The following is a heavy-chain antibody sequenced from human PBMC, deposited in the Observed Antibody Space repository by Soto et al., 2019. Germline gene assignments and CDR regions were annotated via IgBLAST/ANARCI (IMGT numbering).Heavy chain of an antibody. J-gene: IGHJ4*02. CDR1: GGSFSGYD. CDR2: INHSGST. CDR3: ARDKITGLFDY. Sequence: SETLSLTCAVDGGSFSGYDWTLIRPPPGTGLEWIGEINHSGSTNYNPSLKSRVTISVDTSKNQFSLKLTSVTAADTAVYYCARDKITGLFDYWGQGTLVTVSS. D-gene: IGHD2-8*02. V-gene: IGHV4-34*01.